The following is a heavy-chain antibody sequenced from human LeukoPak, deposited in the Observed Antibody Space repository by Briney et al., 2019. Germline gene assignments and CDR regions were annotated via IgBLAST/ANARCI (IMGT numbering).Heavy chain of an antibody. Sequence: ASVKVSCKASGYTFTSYDINWVRQANGQGLEWVGWMNLNRGNTGYAQKFQGKVTMTRNTSISTAYMELSSLRSEDTAVYYCARAPLRYFDWPISPWEPDNWFDPWGQGTLVTVSS. J-gene: IGHJ5*02. CDR3: ARAPLRYFDWPISPWEPDNWFDP. CDR1: GYTFTSYD. V-gene: IGHV1-8*01. D-gene: IGHD3-9*01. CDR2: MNLNRGNT.